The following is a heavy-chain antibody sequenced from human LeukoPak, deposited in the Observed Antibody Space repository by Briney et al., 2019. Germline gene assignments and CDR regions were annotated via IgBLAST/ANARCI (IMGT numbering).Heavy chain of an antibody. Sequence: GGSLRLSCAASGFTFSSYEMNWVRQAPGKGLEWISYISGSGTTISYANPVKGRFTISRDNAMNSVYLQMTGLRVEDTAIYFCARINYFDSTGYGGEMDYWGQGNLATVSS. CDR2: ISGSGTTI. D-gene: IGHD3-22*01. CDR1: GFTFSSYE. J-gene: IGHJ4*02. CDR3: ARINYFDSTGYGGEMDY. V-gene: IGHV3-48*03.